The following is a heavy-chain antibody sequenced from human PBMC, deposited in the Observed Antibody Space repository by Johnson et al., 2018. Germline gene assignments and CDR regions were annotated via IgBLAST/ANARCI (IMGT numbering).Heavy chain of an antibody. CDR2: IIPIFGTA. V-gene: IGHV1-69*12. J-gene: IGHJ6*02. Sequence: QVQLVQSGAEVKKPGSSVKVSCKASGGTFSSYAISWVRQAPGQGLEWMGGIIPIFGTANYAQKFQGRVTITADESTSTAYWVLSSLGSEDKAVYYCAGDRYSRSWAVLPPAAYYYCYGMDVWGQGTTVTVSS. CDR3: AGDRYSRSWAVLPPAAYYYCYGMDV. D-gene: IGHD6-13*01. CDR1: GGTFSSYA.